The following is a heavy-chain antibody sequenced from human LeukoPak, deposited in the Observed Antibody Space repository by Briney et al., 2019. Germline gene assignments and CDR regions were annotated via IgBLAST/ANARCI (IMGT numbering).Heavy chain of an antibody. CDR2: MYTSGTP. J-gene: IGHJ4*02. CDR1: GGSISSDY. CDR3: ARAAKLDTSFDY. Sequence: SETLSLTCSVSGGSISSDYWSWIRQPAGKGLEWIGRMYTSGTPNYNPSLKCRVTVSLDTSSNQFSLRLSSVTAADTAVYYCARAAKLDTSFDYWGQGTLVTVSS. D-gene: IGHD3/OR15-3a*01. V-gene: IGHV4-4*07.